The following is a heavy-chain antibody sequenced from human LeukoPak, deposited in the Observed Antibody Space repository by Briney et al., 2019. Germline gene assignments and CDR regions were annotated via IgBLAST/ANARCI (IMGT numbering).Heavy chain of an antibody. CDR2: INYSGST. V-gene: IGHV4-39*01. J-gene: IGHJ4*02. Sequence: SETLSLTCTVSGGSISSSGYSWGWIRQPPGKGLEWIVNINYSGSTYYNPSLKSRVTIFVDTSKNQSSLKVTSVTAADTAVYFCARRVTGDLRRFDYWGQGTLVTVSS. D-gene: IGHD7-27*01. CDR3: ARRVTGDLRRFDY. CDR1: GGSISSSGYS.